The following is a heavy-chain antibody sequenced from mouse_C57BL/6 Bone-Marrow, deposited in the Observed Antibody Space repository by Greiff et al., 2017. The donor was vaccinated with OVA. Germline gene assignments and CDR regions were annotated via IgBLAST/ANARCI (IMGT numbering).Heavy chain of an antibody. CDR3: AMPRQLRLFHWYYDV. Sequence: QVQLQQPGAELVKPGASVKVSCKASGYTFTSYWMHWVKQRPGQGLEWIGRIHPSDSDTNYNQKFKGKATLTVDKSSSTAYMQLSSLTSEDSAVYYCAMPRQLRLFHWYYDVWGTGTTVTVSS. J-gene: IGHJ1*03. D-gene: IGHD3-2*02. CDR1: GYTFTSYW. CDR2: IHPSDSDT. V-gene: IGHV1-74*01.